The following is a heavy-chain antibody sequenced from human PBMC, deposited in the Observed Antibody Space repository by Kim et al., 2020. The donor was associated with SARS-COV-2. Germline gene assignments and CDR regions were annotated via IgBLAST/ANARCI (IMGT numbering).Heavy chain of an antibody. D-gene: IGHD1-1*01. CDR3: ARHILRLEIDY. Sequence: SETLSLTCTVSGGSVSSSSDYWGWIRQPPGMGLEWIGSIYYSGSTYYNPSLKSRVTISVDTSKNQFSLKLTSVTAADTAVYYCARHILRLEIDYWGQGTLVTVSS. CDR2: IYYSGST. V-gene: IGHV4-39*01. CDR1: GGSVSSSSDY. J-gene: IGHJ4*02.